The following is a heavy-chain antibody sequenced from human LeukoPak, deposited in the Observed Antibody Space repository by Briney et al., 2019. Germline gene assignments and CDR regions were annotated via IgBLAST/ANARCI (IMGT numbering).Heavy chain of an antibody. D-gene: IGHD3-22*01. V-gene: IGHV1-69*04. J-gene: IGHJ4*02. Sequence: SVKVSCKASGGTFSSYAISWVRQAPGQGLEWMGRIIPILGIANYAQKFQGRVTITADKSTSTAYMELSSLRSEDTAVYYCARNYYDSSGYAYYFDYWGQGTLVTVSS. CDR3: ARNYYDSSGYAYYFDY. CDR1: GGTFSSYA. CDR2: IIPILGIA.